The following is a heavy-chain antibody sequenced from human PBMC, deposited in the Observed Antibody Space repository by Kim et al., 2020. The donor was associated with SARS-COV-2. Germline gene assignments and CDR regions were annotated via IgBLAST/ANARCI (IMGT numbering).Heavy chain of an antibody. V-gene: IGHV3-49*02. J-gene: IGHJ4*02. D-gene: IGHD3-10*01. Sequence: YAASVKGRFTISRDDSKSIAYLQMNSLKTEDTAVYYCTRDRGGVGEMATNWGQGTLVTVSS. CDR3: TRDRGGVGEMATN.